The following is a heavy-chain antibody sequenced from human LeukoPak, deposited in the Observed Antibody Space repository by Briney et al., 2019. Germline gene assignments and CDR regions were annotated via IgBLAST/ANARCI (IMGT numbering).Heavy chain of an antibody. J-gene: IGHJ5*02. CDR3: ARMDYYGSGTYHSWFDP. V-gene: IGHV4-61*02. CDR1: GDSISTGGYF. CDR2: IYAGGKT. Sequence: SQTLSLTCTVSGDSISTGGYFWRWIPQPAGKGLEWIGRIYAGGKTNYNPSLRSRVTISVDTSRNQFSLKLNSVTAADTAVYYCARMDYYGSGTYHSWFDPWGQGTLVTVSS. D-gene: IGHD3-10*01.